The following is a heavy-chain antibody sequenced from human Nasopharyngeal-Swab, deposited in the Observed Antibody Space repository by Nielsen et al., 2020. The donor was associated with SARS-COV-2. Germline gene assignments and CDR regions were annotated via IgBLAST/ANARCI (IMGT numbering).Heavy chain of an antibody. Sequence: GGSLRLSCAASGITISSIYMSWVRQAPGEGLEWVSVIYSGGDTYYADYVKGRFTISRDISKNTLYLQMNSLRAEDTALYYCSMNDFWSGYQDSFDVWGQGTMVTVSS. CDR3: SMNDFWSGYQDSFDV. V-gene: IGHV3-66*01. J-gene: IGHJ3*01. CDR1: GITISSIY. CDR2: IYSGGDT. D-gene: IGHD3-3*01.